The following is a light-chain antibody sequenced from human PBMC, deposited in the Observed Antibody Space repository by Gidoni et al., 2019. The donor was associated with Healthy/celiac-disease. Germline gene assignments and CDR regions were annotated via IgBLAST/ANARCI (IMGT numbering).Light chain of an antibody. CDR3: AAWDDSLSGRYV. CDR1: SSNIGSNY. CDR2: RNN. J-gene: IGLJ1*01. Sequence: QSVLTQPPSPSGTPGQRVTISCSGSSSNIGSNYVYWYQQLPGTAPKLLIYRNNQRPSGVPDRCSGSKSGTAASLAISGLRSEDEADYYCAAWDDSLSGRYVFGTGTKVTVL. V-gene: IGLV1-47*01.